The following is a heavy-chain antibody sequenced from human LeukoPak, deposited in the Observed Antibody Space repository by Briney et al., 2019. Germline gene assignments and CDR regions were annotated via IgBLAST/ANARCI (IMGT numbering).Heavy chain of an antibody. Sequence: SETLSLTCAVYGGSFSGYYWSWIRQPPGKGLEWIGEINHSGSTNYNPSLKSRVTISVDTSKNQFSLKLSSVTAADTAVYYCARVRVAGICDYWGQGTLVTVSS. V-gene: IGHV4-34*01. CDR2: INHSGST. D-gene: IGHD6-19*01. CDR1: GGSFSGYY. CDR3: ARVRVAGICDY. J-gene: IGHJ4*02.